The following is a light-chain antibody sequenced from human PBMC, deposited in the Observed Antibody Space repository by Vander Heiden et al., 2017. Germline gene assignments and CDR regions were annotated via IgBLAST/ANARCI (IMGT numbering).Light chain of an antibody. CDR1: SSNIGSNT. CDR2: SNN. V-gene: IGLV1-44*01. CDR3: AAWDDSLTLWV. Sequence: QSVLTQPPSASGTPGQRVTISCSGSSSNIGSNTVNWYQQLPGTAPKLLIYSNNQRPSGVPDRFSGSKSGTSASLAISGLRSEDEADYYCAAWDDSLTLWVFGGGTKLTVL. J-gene: IGLJ3*02.